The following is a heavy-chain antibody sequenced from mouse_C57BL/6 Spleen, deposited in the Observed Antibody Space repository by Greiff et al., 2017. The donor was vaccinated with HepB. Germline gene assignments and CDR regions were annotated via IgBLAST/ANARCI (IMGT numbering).Heavy chain of an antibody. CDR1: GYTFTSYW. CDR3: AGGGYYAMDY. CDR2: IYPGSGST. J-gene: IGHJ4*01. Sequence: QVHVKQPGAELVKPGASVKMSCKASGYTFTSYWITWVKQRPGQGLEWIGDIYPGSGSTNYNEKFKSKATLTVDTSSSTAYMQLSSLTSEDSAVYYCAGGGYYAMDYWGQGTSVTVSS. V-gene: IGHV1-55*01.